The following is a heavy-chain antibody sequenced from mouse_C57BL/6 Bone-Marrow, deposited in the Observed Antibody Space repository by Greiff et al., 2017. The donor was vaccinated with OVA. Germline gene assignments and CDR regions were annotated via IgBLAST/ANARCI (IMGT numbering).Heavy chain of an antibody. Sequence: QVQLQPGAELVKPGASVKMSCKASGYTFTSYWITWVKQRPGQGLEWIGDIYPGSGSTNYNEKFKSKATLTVDTSSSTAYMQLSSLTSEDSAVYYCARGNWDYFDYWGQGTTLTVSS. CDR3: ARGNWDYFDY. V-gene: IGHV1-55*01. CDR2: IYPGSGST. D-gene: IGHD4-1*01. J-gene: IGHJ2*01. CDR1: GYTFTSYW.